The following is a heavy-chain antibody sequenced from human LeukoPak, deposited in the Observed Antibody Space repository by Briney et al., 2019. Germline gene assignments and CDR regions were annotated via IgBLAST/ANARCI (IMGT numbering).Heavy chain of an antibody. J-gene: IGHJ4*02. V-gene: IGHV3-21*01. Sequence: PGGSLRLSCAASGFTFSSYSVNWVRQAPGKGLEWVSSISSSSSYIYYADSVKGRFTISRDNAKNSLYLQMNSLRAEDTAVYYCARRDMRYCSGGSCYATLDYWGQGTLVTVSS. CDR3: ARRDMRYCSGGSCYATLDY. CDR2: ISSSSSYI. D-gene: IGHD2-15*01. CDR1: GFTFSSYS.